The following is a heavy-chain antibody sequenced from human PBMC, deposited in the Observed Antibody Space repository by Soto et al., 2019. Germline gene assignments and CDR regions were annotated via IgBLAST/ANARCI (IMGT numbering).Heavy chain of an antibody. V-gene: IGHV3-21*01. CDR1: GFTFSSYS. J-gene: IGHJ4*02. Sequence: EVQLVESGGGLVKPGGSLRLSCAASGFTFSSYSMNWVRQAPGKGLEWVSSISSSSYIYYADSVKGRFTISRDNAKNSLYLQMNSLSAEDTAVYYCSRATTTGTLFVDYWGQGTLVTVSS. D-gene: IGHD1-1*01. CDR2: ISSSSYI. CDR3: SRATTTGTLFVDY.